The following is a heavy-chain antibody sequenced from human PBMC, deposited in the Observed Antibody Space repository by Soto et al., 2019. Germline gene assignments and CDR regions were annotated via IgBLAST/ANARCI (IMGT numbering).Heavy chain of an antibody. CDR2: IIHIFGTA. Sequence: QVQLGQSGAEVKKPGSSVNVSCKSSGGTFSSYAISWVRQAPGQGLEWMGGIIHIFGTANYAQKFQGRVTIPAHESTSTAYMEMTSLTSEDTPVYFCAGVYVRCDAFDIWGQGTIVTVSS. V-gene: IGHV1-69*12. CDR1: GGTFSSYA. D-gene: IGHD2-8*01. J-gene: IGHJ3*02. CDR3: AGVYVRCDAFDI.